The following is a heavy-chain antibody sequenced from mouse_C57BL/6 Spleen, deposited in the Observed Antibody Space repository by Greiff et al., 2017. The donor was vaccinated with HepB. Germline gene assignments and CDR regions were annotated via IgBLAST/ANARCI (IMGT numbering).Heavy chain of an antibody. CDR1: GYSITSGYY. V-gene: IGHV3-6*01. J-gene: IGHJ2*01. Sequence: EVQLQESGPGLVKPSQSLSLTCSVPGYSITSGYYWNWIRQFPGNKLEWMGYISYDGSNNYNPSLKNRISITRDTSKNQFFLKLNSVTTEDTATYYCASLYGSSPHYFDYWGQGTTLTVSS. CDR2: ISYDGSN. CDR3: ASLYGSSPHYFDY. D-gene: IGHD1-1*01.